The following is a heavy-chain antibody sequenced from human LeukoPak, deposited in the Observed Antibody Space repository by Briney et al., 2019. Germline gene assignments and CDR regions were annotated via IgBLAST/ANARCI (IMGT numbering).Heavy chain of an antibody. J-gene: IGHJ5*02. CDR3: ARVRGPYYYDSRGYNWFDP. CDR2: INHSGST. CDR1: GGSFSGYY. Sequence: SETLSLTCAVYGGSFSGYYWSWIRQPPGKGLEWIGEINHSGSTNYNPSLKSRVTISVDTSKNQFSLKLSPVTAADTAVYYCARVRGPYYYDSRGYNWFDPWGQGTLVTVSS. D-gene: IGHD3-22*01. V-gene: IGHV4-34*01.